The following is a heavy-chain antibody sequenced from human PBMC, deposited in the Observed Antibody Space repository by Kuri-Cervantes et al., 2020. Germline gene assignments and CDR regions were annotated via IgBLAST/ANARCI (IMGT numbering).Heavy chain of an antibody. V-gene: IGHV3-23*01. CDR2: IGTSASDK. Sequence: GESLKISCAASGFTFSSHAMSWVRQAPGKGLEWVSGIGTSASDKHYADSVKGRFTISRDNSKNTLDLQMNSLGAEDTAMYYCTSGYGDFDYWGQGTLVTVSS. CDR1: GFTFSSHA. CDR3: TSGYGDFDY. D-gene: IGHD5-12*01. J-gene: IGHJ4*02.